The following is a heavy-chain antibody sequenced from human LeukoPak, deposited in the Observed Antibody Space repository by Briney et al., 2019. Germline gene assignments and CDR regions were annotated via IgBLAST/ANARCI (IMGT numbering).Heavy chain of an antibody. CDR1: GGSFSGYY. V-gene: IGHV4-34*01. Sequence: SETLSLTCAVYGGSFSGYYWSWIRQPPGKGLEWIGEMYLSGTTHSNPSVKSRVTISIDKSKNQFFLNLSSVTAADTAVYYCAGLVGRYSSGLYYYYFDYWGQGTLVTVSS. CDR2: MYLSGTT. J-gene: IGHJ4*02. CDR3: AGLVGRYSSGLYYYYFDY. D-gene: IGHD3-22*01.